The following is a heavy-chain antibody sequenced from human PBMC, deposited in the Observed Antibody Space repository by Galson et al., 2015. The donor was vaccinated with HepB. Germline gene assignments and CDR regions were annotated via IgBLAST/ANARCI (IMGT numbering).Heavy chain of an antibody. Sequence: SLRLSCAASGFTFSSYGMHWVRQAPGKGLEWVAVIWYDGSNKYYADSVKGRFTISRDNSKNTLYLQMNSLRAEDTAVYYCARGPYSHPLDAFDIWGQGTMVTVSS. D-gene: IGHD2-21*01. CDR2: IWYDGSNK. J-gene: IGHJ3*02. CDR1: GFTFSSYG. CDR3: ARGPYSHPLDAFDI. V-gene: IGHV3-33*01.